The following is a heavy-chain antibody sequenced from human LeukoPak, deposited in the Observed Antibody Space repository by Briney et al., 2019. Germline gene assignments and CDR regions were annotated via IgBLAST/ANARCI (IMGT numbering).Heavy chain of an antibody. D-gene: IGHD4-11*01. CDR1: GGSINSYY. J-gene: IGHJ4*02. Sequence: SETLSLTCAVSGGSINSYYWTWIRQPPGKGLEWIGYIYYTGSTNYNPSFKSRLTISVDPSKNQFSLKLTSVTAADTAVYYCARLRGNYFPDYWGQGMLVPSPQ. V-gene: IGHV4-59*01. CDR3: ARLRGNYFPDY. CDR2: IYYTGST.